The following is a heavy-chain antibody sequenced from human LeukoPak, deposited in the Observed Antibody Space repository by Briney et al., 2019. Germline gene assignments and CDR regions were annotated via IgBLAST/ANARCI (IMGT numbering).Heavy chain of an antibody. CDR1: GYTFTSYY. Sequence: ASVKVSCKASGYTFTSYYMHWVRQAPGQGLEWMGLINPSGGSTSYAQKFQGRVTMTRDTSTSTVYMELSSLRSEDTAVYYCARDALIAAAGSANWFDPWGQGTLVTVSS. J-gene: IGHJ5*02. CDR3: ARDALIAAAGSANWFDP. D-gene: IGHD6-13*01. V-gene: IGHV1-46*01. CDR2: INPSGGST.